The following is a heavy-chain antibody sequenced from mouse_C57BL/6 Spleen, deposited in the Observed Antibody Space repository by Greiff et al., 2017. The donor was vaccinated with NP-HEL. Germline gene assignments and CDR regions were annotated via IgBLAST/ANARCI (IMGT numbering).Heavy chain of an antibody. Sequence: QVQLQQPGAELVKPGASVKLSCKASGYTFTSYWMHWVKQRPGQGLEWIGMIHPNSGSTNYNEKFKSKATLTVDKSSSTAYMQLSSLTSEDSAVYYCARRGDYYGPFDYWGQGTTLTVSS. CDR2: IHPNSGST. CDR3: ARRGDYYGPFDY. J-gene: IGHJ2*01. D-gene: IGHD1-1*01. V-gene: IGHV1-64*01. CDR1: GYTFTSYW.